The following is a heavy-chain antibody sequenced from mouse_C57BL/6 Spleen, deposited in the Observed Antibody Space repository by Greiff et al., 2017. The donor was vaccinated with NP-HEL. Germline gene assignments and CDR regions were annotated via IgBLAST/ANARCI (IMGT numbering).Heavy chain of an antibody. Sequence: EVQLQQSGPVLVKPGASVKMSCKASGYTFTDYYMNWVKQSHGKSLEWIGVINPYNGGTSYNQKFKGKATLTVDKSSSTAYMELNSLTSEDSAVYYCARRGGAYYLFAYWGQGTLVTVSA. CDR2: INPYNGGT. V-gene: IGHV1-19*01. CDR1: GYTFTDYY. CDR3: ARRGGAYYLFAY. J-gene: IGHJ3*01. D-gene: IGHD2-10*01.